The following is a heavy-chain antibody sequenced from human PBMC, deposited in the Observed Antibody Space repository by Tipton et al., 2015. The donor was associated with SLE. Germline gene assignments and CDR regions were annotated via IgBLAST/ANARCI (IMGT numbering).Heavy chain of an antibody. Sequence: SLRLSCAASGFTFSSYAMHWVRQAPGKGLEWVAVISYDGSNKYYADSVKGRFTISRDNSKNTLYLQMNSLRAEDTAVYYCARESLAVATSFQHWGQGTLVTVSS. D-gene: IGHD6-19*01. J-gene: IGHJ1*01. CDR2: ISYDGSNK. CDR1: GFTFSSYA. CDR3: ARESLAVATSFQH. V-gene: IGHV3-30-3*01.